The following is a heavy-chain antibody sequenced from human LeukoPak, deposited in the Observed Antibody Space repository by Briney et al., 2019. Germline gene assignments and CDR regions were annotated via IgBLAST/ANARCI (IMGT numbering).Heavy chain of an antibody. Sequence: GGSLRLSCEASGFSFSAAWMTWVRQAPGKGLEWVATIKNDGSDKYYVDSVKGRFTLSRDNAKNSVYLQMDSLRVEDTAVYYCVNLGYSDGGQGTLVTVSS. J-gene: IGHJ4*02. CDR3: VNLGYSD. D-gene: IGHD5-12*01. CDR2: IKNDGSDK. CDR1: GFSFSAAW. V-gene: IGHV3-7*01.